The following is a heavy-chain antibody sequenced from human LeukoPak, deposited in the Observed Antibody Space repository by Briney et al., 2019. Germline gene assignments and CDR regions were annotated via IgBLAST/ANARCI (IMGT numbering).Heavy chain of an antibody. D-gene: IGHD3-9*01. CDR2: ISGSGGST. CDR3: AKDKRYDILTGYSPDY. CDR1: GFTFSSYG. Sequence: GGSLRLSCAASGFTFSSYGMSWVRQAPGKGLEGVSAISGSGGSTYYADSVKGRFTISRDNSKNTLYLQMNSLRAEDTAVYYCAKDKRYDILTGYSPDYWGQGTLVTVSS. V-gene: IGHV3-23*01. J-gene: IGHJ4*02.